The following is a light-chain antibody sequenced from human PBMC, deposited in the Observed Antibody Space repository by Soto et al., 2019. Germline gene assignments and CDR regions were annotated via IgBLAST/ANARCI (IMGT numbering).Light chain of an antibody. CDR2: DVS. V-gene: IGLV2-14*01. CDR3: SSYTSSSTPI. Sequence: QSVLTQPASVSGSPGQSITISCTGTSSDVAGYNYVSWYQQHPGKAPKLMIYDVSNRPSGVSNRFSGSKSGNTVSLTISGLQAEDEADYYCSSYTSSSTPIFGGGTKVTVL. CDR1: SSDVAGYNY. J-gene: IGLJ2*01.